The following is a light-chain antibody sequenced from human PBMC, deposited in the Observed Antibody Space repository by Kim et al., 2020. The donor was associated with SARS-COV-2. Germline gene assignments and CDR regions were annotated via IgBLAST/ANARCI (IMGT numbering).Light chain of an antibody. CDR1: DIGSKS. CDR2: YDS. J-gene: IGLJ1*01. Sequence: SYELTQPPSVSVAPGQTATITCGGDDIGSKSVHWHQQRPGRAPLLVMYYDSDRPSGSPERFSGANSGNTATLSISRVEAGDEADYYCQVWDSNSDHPVFG. V-gene: IGLV3-21*04. CDR3: QVWDSNSDHPV.